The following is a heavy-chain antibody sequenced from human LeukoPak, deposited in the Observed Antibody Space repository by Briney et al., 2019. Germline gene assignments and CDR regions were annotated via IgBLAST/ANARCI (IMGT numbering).Heavy chain of an antibody. CDR1: GYTLTGYY. D-gene: IGHD3-22*01. V-gene: IGHV1-2*02. Sequence: ASVKVSCTASGYTLTGYYMHWVRQAPGQGLEWMGWINPNSGGTNYAKKFQGRVTMTRVTSTSTAYMELSRLRSDDTAVYYCARATSDSTGYYAYYFDSWGQGTLVTVSS. CDR3: ARATSDSTGYYAYYFDS. J-gene: IGHJ4*02. CDR2: INPNSGGT.